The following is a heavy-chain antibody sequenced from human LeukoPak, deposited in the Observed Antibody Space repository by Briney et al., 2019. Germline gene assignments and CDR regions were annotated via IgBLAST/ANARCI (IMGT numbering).Heavy chain of an antibody. V-gene: IGHV4-39*01. CDR3: ARLVDYYDSRGYFDY. J-gene: IGHJ4*02. CDR2: IYFSGTT. Sequence: SETLSLTCPVSGGSISSYYWSWVRQPPGKGLEWIGIIYFSGTTYYNPSLKSRVTISVDTSKNQFSLKLNSVTAADTAVYYCARLVDYYDSRGYFDYWGQGALVTVSS. CDR1: GGSISSYY. D-gene: IGHD3-22*01.